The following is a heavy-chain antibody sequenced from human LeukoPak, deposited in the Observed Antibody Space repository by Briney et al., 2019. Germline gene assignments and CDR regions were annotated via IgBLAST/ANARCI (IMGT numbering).Heavy chain of an antibody. CDR1: GFTFSSYG. J-gene: IGHJ4*02. CDR3: ASNRYSSSSIDY. D-gene: IGHD6-13*01. Sequence: GRSLRLSCTASGFTFSSYGMHWVRQAPGKGLEWVAFIRYDGSNKYYADSVKGRFTISRDNSKNTLYLQMNSLRAEDTAVYYCASNRYSSSSIDYWGQGTLVTVSS. V-gene: IGHV3-30*02. CDR2: IRYDGSNK.